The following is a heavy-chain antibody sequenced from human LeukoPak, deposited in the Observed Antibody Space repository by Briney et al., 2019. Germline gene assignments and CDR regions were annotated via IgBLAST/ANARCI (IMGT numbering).Heavy chain of an antibody. CDR2: ISGSGTGT. CDR1: GFTFSSYS. J-gene: IGHJ4*02. D-gene: IGHD1-26*01. CDR3: ARDRGDLVGAGFDH. Sequence: GGSLRLSCAASGFTFSSYSMNWVRQAPGKGLEWVSAISGSGTGTNFADSVKGRFTISRDNSKNTLYLQMNSLRAEDTAVYYCARDRGDLVGAGFDHWGQGTLVTVSS. V-gene: IGHV3-23*01.